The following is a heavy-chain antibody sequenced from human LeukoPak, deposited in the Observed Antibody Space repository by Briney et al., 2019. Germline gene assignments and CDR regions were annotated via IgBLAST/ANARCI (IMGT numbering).Heavy chain of an antibody. D-gene: IGHD2-8*02. Sequence: PGGSLRLSCAASGFSFSSYWMHWVRQAPGKGLVWVSRIYSDGSTTTNADSVKGRFTISRDNAMNTLYLQMNSLRAEDTALYYCARRFCTGGSCYIDYWGQGTLVTVSS. CDR3: ARRFCTGGSCYIDY. V-gene: IGHV3-74*01. J-gene: IGHJ4*02. CDR2: IYSDGSTT. CDR1: GFSFSSYW.